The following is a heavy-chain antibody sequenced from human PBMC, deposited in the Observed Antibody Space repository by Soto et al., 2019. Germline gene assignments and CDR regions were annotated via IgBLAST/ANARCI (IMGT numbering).Heavy chain of an antibody. CDR2: TYYRSKWYN. D-gene: IGHD1-20*01. V-gene: IGHV6-1*01. CDR1: GDSVSSNSAA. CDR3: ARALNWNDSPFDAFDI. J-gene: IGHJ3*02. Sequence: SQTLSLTCAISGDSVSSNSAAWNWIRQSPSRGLEWLGRTYYRSKWYNDYAVSVKSRITINPDTSKNQFSLQLNSVTPEDTAVNYCARALNWNDSPFDAFDIWGQGTMVTVSS.